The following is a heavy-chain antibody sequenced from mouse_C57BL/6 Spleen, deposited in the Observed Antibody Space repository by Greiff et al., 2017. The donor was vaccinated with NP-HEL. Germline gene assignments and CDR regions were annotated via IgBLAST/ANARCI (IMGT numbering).Heavy chain of an antibody. CDR3: ARLNGSSYGWFAY. J-gene: IGHJ3*01. D-gene: IGHD1-1*01. V-gene: IGHV1-64*01. CDR2: IHPNSGST. CDR1: GYTFTSYW. Sequence: QVQLQQPGAELVKPGASVKLSCKASGYTFTSYWMHWVKQRPGQGREGRGMIHPNSGSTNYNEKFKSKATLTVDKSSSTAYMQLSSLTSEDSAVYYCARLNGSSYGWFAYWGQGTLVTVSA.